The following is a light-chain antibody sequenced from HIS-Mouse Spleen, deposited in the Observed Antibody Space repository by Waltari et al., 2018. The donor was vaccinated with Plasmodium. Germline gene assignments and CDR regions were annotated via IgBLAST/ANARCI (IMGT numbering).Light chain of an antibody. CDR3: YSTDSSGNHRV. J-gene: IGLJ3*02. CDR1: ALPKKY. Sequence: SYELTQPPSVSVSPGQTARITCSGDALPKKYAYWYQQKSGQAPVLGIYEDSTRPSGIPERFSGSSSGTMATLTISGAQVEDEADYYCYSTDSSGNHRVFGGGTKLTVL. CDR2: EDS. V-gene: IGLV3-10*01.